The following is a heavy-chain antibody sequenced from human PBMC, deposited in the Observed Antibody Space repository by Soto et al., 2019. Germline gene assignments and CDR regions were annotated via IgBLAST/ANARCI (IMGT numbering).Heavy chain of an antibody. J-gene: IGHJ4*02. D-gene: IGHD6-19*01. V-gene: IGHV2-5*02. CDR1: GFSLSSTRMA. CDR3: AHIVVAGVGYYFDY. CDR2: IYWDDDK. Sequence: QITLKESGPTLVKPTQTLTLTCTFSGFSLSSTRMAVGWIRQPPGKALEWLALIYWDDDKRYSPFLKSRLTGXGXAXXSQVVLTMSSMDPVDTARYYCAHIVVAGVGYYFDYWGQGTLVTVSS.